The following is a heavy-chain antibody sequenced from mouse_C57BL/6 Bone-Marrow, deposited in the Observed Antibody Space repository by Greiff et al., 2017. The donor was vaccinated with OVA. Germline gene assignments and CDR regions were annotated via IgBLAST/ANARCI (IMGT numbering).Heavy chain of an antibody. CDR3: ARYYGSSVYAMDY. V-gene: IGHV1-69*01. Sequence: QVHVKQPGAELVMPGASVKLSCKASGYTFTSYWMHWVKQRPGQGLEWIGEIDPSDSYTNYNQKFKGKSTLTVDKSSSTAYMQLSSLTSEDSAVYYCARYYGSSVYAMDYWGQGTSVTVSS. D-gene: IGHD1-1*01. CDR1: GYTFTSYW. J-gene: IGHJ4*01. CDR2: IDPSDSYT.